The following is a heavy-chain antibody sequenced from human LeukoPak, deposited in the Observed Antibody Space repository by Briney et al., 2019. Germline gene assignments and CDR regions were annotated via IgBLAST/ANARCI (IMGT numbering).Heavy chain of an antibody. V-gene: IGHV3-7*05. D-gene: IGHD3-10*01. Sequence: PGGSLRLSCVASGFTFNNYWMNWVRQAPGKGLEWVAKINQNGSEKFYVDSVKGRFTISRDNAKNSLYLQMNSLRAEDTAVYYCAKAPNYGSGSSYFDYWGQGTLVTVSS. J-gene: IGHJ4*02. CDR3: AKAPNYGSGSSYFDY. CDR2: INQNGSEK. CDR1: GFTFNNYW.